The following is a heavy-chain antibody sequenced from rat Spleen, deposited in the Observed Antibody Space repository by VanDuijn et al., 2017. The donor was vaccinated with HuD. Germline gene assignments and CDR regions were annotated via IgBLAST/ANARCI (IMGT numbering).Heavy chain of an antibody. Sequence: QLVESGGGLVQPGRSLKLSCAASGFTFSDYYMAWVRQTPKKGLEWVASISFEGSGTYYGDSVKGRFTISRDNAKSTLYLQMDSLRSEDTATYYCARHGTVGRIYLPFDYWGQGVMVTVSS. J-gene: IGHJ2*01. CDR1: GFTFSDYY. CDR2: ISFEGSGT. D-gene: IGHD2-1*01. V-gene: IGHV5-22*01. CDR3: ARHGTVGRIYLPFDY.